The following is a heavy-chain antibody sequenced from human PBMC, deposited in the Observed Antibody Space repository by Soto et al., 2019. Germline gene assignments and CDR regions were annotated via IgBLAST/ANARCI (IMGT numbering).Heavy chain of an antibody. J-gene: IGHJ6*02. CDR3: ARGNYGGNSDYYYGMDV. V-gene: IGHV4-38-2*01. Sequence: SETLSLTCAVSGDSISRGYHWAWIRQPPGKGLEWVASIYHTGTTYYNPSLTSRVTISVDTSKNQFALKLSSVTAADTAVYHCARGNYGGNSDYYYGMDVWGQGATVTVSS. CDR2: IYHTGTT. CDR1: GDSISRGYH. D-gene: IGHD4-17*01.